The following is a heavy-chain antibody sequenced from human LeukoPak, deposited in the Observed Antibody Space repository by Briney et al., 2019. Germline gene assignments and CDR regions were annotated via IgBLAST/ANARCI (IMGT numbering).Heavy chain of an antibody. CDR2: IYYSGST. CDR1: GGSISSGGYY. J-gene: IGHJ4*02. Sequence: SETLSLTCTVSGGSISSGGYYWSWIRQHPGKGLEWIGYIYYSGSTYYNPSLKSRVTISVDTSKNQFSLKLSFVTAAATAVYYWAGTRPHLFDYWGQGTLVTVSS. V-gene: IGHV4-31*03. CDR3: AGTRPHLFDY.